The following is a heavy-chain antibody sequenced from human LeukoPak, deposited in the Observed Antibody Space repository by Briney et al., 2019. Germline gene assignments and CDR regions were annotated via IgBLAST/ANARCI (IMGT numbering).Heavy chain of an antibody. CDR3: ARGPNPPDLFDY. CDR1: GGTFSSYA. V-gene: IGHV1-69*05. Sequence: SSVKVSCKASGGTFSSYAISWVRQAPGQGLEWMGGIIPIFGTANYAQKFQGRVTITTDESTSTAYMELSSLRSGDTAVYYCARGPNPPDLFDYWGQGTLVTVSS. J-gene: IGHJ4*02. CDR2: IIPIFGTA.